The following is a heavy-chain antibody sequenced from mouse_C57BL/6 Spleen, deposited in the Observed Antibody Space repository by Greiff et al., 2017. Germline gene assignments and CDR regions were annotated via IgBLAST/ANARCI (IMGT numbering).Heavy chain of an antibody. V-gene: IGHV5-17*01. CDR3: ATYDGYPYYLDY. CDR1: GFTFSDYG. CDR2: ISSGSSTI. D-gene: IGHD2-3*01. J-gene: IGHJ2*01. Sequence: EVQGVESGGGLVKPGGSLKLSCAASGFTFSDYGMHWVRQAPEKGLEWVAYISSGSSTIYYADTVKGRFTISRDNAKNTLFLQMTSLRSEDTAMYYCATYDGYPYYLDYWGQGTTLTVSS.